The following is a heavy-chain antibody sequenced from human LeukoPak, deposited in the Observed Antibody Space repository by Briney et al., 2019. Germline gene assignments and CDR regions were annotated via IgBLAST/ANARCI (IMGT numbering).Heavy chain of an antibody. J-gene: IGHJ4*02. CDR3: TRDRDTAMVQKHFDY. V-gene: IGHV3-49*04. Sequence: GGSLRLSCAASGFTFSSYWMTWVRQAPGKGLEWVGFIRSKAYGETSEYAASVKGRSTISRDDSKSIAYQQMNSLKTEDTAVYYCTRDRDTAMVQKHFDYWGQGTLVTVSS. D-gene: IGHD5-18*01. CDR1: GFTFSSYW. CDR2: IRSKAYGETS.